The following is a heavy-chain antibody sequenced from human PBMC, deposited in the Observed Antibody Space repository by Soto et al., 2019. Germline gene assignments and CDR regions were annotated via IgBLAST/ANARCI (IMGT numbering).Heavy chain of an antibody. J-gene: IGHJ4*02. Sequence: GGSLRLSCAASGCTFSSYGMHWVRQAPGKGLEWVAFIWYDGGNKFYAESVKGRFTISRDNSKNTLFLQMTILTAEDTAMYYWAHHGADNHGFGKDFWGQGALVTVSS. D-gene: IGHD1-26*01. V-gene: IGHV3-33*08. CDR3: AHHGADNHGFGKDF. CDR1: GCTFSSYG. CDR2: IWYDGGNK.